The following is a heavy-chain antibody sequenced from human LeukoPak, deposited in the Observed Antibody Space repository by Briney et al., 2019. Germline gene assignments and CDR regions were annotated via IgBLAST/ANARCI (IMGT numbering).Heavy chain of an antibody. CDR2: IRDKVYGETT. V-gene: IGHV3-49*03. CDR1: GFPFGDHA. Sequence: PGGSLRLSCSASGFPFGDHAISWFRQAPGTGLEWVGFIRDKVYGETTEYAASVKGRFTISRDDSKSIAYLQMNSLKTEDTGVYHCTRAYYYGSGSYPASWGQGTLVTVSS. D-gene: IGHD3-10*01. J-gene: IGHJ5*02. CDR3: TRAYYYGSGSYPAS.